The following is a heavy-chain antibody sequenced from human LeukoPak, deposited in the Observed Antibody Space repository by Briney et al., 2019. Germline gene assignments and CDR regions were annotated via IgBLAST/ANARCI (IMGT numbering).Heavy chain of an antibody. CDR1: GFTVSNNY. D-gene: IGHD3-22*01. CDR3: VKGQTTMTL. V-gene: IGHV3-53*01. Sequence: PGGSLRLSCAASGFTVSNNYMTWVRQAPGKGLEWVSFIYSGGSTYYSDSAKGRFTISRDNSKNTPYLQMNSLRAEDTAVYYCVKGQTTMTLWGQGTLVTVSS. J-gene: IGHJ4*02. CDR2: IYSGGST.